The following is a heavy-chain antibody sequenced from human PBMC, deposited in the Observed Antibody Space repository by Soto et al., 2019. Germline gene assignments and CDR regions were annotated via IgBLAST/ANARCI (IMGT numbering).Heavy chain of an antibody. CDR2: IIPILGIA. CDR1: GGTFSSYT. Sequence: QVQLVQSGAEVKKPGSSVEVSCKASGGTFSSYTISWVRQAPGQGLEWMGRIIPILGIANYAQKFQGRVTITADKSTSTAYMELSSLRSEDTAVYYCARSEYDFWSGPPHDAFDIWGQGTMVTVSS. D-gene: IGHD3-3*01. CDR3: ARSEYDFWSGPPHDAFDI. V-gene: IGHV1-69*02. J-gene: IGHJ3*02.